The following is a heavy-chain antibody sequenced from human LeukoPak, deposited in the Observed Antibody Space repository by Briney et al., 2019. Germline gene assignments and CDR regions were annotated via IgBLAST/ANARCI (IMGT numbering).Heavy chain of an antibody. CDR1: GFTFSFSTYG. CDR3: ARVSCTGGSCKPYSYYDMDV. V-gene: IGHV3-33*01. J-gene: IGHJ6*02. D-gene: IGHD2-15*01. Sequence: PGGSLRLSCAASGFTFSFSTYGMHWVRQAPGKGLEWVAIIWYDGSDKYYAGSVKGRFTISRDNSKNTLYLQMNSLRAEDTAVYYCARVSCTGGSCKPYSYYDMDVWGQGTTVTVSS. CDR2: IWYDGSDK.